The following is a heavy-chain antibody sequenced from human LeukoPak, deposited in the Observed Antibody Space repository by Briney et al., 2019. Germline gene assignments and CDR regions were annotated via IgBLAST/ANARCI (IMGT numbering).Heavy chain of an antibody. V-gene: IGHV1-18*01. J-gene: IGHJ5*02. Sequence: ASVKVSCKASGYTFTSYGISWVRQAPGQGLEWMGWISAYNGNTNYAQKLQGRVTMTTDTSTSTAYMELRSLRSDDTAVYYCARDSDITIFGVASGWFDPWGQGTLVTVSS. CDR1: GYTFTSYG. CDR3: ARDSDITIFGVASGWFDP. CDR2: ISAYNGNT. D-gene: IGHD3-3*01.